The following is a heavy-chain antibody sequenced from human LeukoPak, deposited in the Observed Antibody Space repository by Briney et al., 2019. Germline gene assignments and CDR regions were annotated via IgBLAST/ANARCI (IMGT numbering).Heavy chain of an antibody. Sequence: GGSLRLSCAASGFTFSSYTMNWVRQAPGKGLEWVSLISWDGGSTYYADSVKGRFTISRDNSKNSLYLQMNSLRTEDTALYYCAKDITIFGVGPFDYWGQGTLLTVSS. D-gene: IGHD3-3*01. V-gene: IGHV3-43*01. CDR2: ISWDGGST. J-gene: IGHJ4*02. CDR3: AKDITIFGVGPFDY. CDR1: GFTFSSYT.